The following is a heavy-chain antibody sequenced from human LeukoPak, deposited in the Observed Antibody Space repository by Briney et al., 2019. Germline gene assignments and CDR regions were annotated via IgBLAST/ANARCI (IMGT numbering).Heavy chain of an antibody. J-gene: IGHJ6*03. CDR1: GYTFTSYG. D-gene: IGHD6-19*01. Sequence: GASVKVSCKASGYTFTSYGISWVRQAPGQGLEWMGWISTYNGNTNYAQELQGRVTMTTDTSTSTAYMELRSLRSDDTAVYYCARDPDSSGWTNYYYYMDVWGKGTTVTVSS. CDR3: ARDPDSSGWTNYYYYMDV. V-gene: IGHV1-18*01. CDR2: ISTYNGNT.